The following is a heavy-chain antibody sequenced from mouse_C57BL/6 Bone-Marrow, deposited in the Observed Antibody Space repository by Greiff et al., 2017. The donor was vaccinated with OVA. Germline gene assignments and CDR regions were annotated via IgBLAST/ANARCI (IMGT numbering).Heavy chain of an antibody. CDR2: ISSGGDYI. J-gene: IGHJ3*01. Sequence: EVKVVESGEGLVKPGGSLKLSCAASGFTFSSYAMSWVRQTPEKRLEWVAYISSGGDYIYYADTVKGRFTISRDNARNTLYLQMSSLKSEDTAMYYCTRVDYYYGPAWFAYWGQGTLVTVSA. CDR3: TRVDYYYGPAWFAY. D-gene: IGHD1-1*01. CDR1: GFTFSSYA. V-gene: IGHV5-9-1*02.